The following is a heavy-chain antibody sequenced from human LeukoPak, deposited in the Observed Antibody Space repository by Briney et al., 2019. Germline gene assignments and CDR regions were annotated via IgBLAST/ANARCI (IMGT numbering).Heavy chain of an antibody. Sequence: PGGSLRLSCAASRFTFTDYIMNWLGQAPGKGLDWVSSISSISSYINNADPVKGRFTISRNNAKTSVYMQMNTLRAEDTAVYYCARDPPVTGELVLGRQRIFYKWGQGTLVTVSS. CDR2: ISSISSYI. CDR1: RFTFTDYI. V-gene: IGHV3-21*01. CDR3: ARDPPVTGELVLGRQRIFYK. J-gene: IGHJ4*02. D-gene: IGHD7-27*01.